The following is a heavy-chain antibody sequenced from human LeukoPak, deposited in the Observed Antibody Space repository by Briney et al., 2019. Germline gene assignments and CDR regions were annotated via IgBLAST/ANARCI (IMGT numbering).Heavy chain of an antibody. CDR2: IGHTGSIT. CDR1: GFTFGSYS. V-gene: IGHV3-48*04. CDR3: VRDGAVVTSGSYPWRYFQY. D-gene: IGHD3-10*01. J-gene: IGHJ1*01. Sequence: GGFLRLSCAGSGFTFGSYSMNWVRHAPGKGLEWVSYIGHTGSITDYADAVKGRFTISRDNAKNSLYLQMNTLRAEDTAVYYCVRDGAVVTSGSYPWRYFQYWGQGTLVTVSS.